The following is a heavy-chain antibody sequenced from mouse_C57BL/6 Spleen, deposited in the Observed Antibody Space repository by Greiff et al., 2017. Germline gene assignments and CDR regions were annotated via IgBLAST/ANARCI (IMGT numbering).Heavy chain of an antibody. J-gene: IGHJ2*01. CDR2: INPSDSET. CDR1: GYTFTSYW. CDR3: ARFSDYSFDY. V-gene: IGHV1-52*01. Sequence: VQLQQPGAGLVRPGSSVKLSCTASGYTFTSYWMHWVQQTPIQGLEWIGNINPSDSETHYNQKFKDKATLTVDKSSSTAYMQLSSLTSEDSAVYYCARFSDYSFDYWGQGTTLTVSS.